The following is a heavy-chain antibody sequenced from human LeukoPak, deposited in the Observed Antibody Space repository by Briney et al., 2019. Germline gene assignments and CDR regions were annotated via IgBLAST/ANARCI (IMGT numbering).Heavy chain of an antibody. D-gene: IGHD1-26*01. CDR3: ARAPGSGNPGDYYGMDV. J-gene: IGHJ6*02. Sequence: ASVKVSCKAFGYTFTSYDINWVRQATGQGLEWMGWMNPNSGNTGYAQKFQGRVTMTRNTSISTAYMELSSLRSEDTAVYYCARAPGSGNPGDYYGMDVWGQGTTVTVSS. CDR2: MNPNSGNT. CDR1: GYTFTSYD. V-gene: IGHV1-8*01.